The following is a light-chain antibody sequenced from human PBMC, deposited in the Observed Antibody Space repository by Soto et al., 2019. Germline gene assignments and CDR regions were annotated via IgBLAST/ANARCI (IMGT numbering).Light chain of an antibody. CDR3: KQYGSSPRT. Sequence: IVMTQSPGTLSVSPGERATLSCRASQSVDSKLAWYQQKPGQAPRLLIYGASTRATGIPARFSGIGSGTDFTLTIKRLEPEDFAVYYCKQYGSSPRTFGQGTKVDIK. J-gene: IGKJ1*01. CDR2: GAS. V-gene: IGKV3-20*01. CDR1: QSVDSK.